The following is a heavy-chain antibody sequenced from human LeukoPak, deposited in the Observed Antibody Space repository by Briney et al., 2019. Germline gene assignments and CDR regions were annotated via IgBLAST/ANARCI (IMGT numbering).Heavy chain of an antibody. Sequence: GGSLRLSCAACGFTFTNYWMSWVRQAPGKGLEWVANIKQYGSEKYYVDSVKGRFTISRDNAKKSLYLQMNTLRCSMMAVFYGASIRPEPGHNFGSFDYWGQGTLVTVSS. CDR2: IKQYGSEK. J-gene: IGHJ4*02. CDR3: ASIRPEPGHNFGSFDY. V-gene: IGHV3-7*02. D-gene: IGHD3-10*01. CDR1: GFTFTNYW.